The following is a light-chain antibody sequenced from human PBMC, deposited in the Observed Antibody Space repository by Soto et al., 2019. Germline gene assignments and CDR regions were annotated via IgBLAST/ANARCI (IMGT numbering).Light chain of an antibody. CDR3: QQRGNWPPLT. CDR2: DAS. V-gene: IGKV3-11*01. J-gene: IGKJ4*01. Sequence: EIVLTQSPATLSLSPGERATLSCRASQSVSSYLAWYQQKPGQAPRLLIYDASNRATGISARFSGSGSGTDFTLIISSLEPEDFAVYYCQQRGNWPPLTFGGGTKVEIK. CDR1: QSVSSY.